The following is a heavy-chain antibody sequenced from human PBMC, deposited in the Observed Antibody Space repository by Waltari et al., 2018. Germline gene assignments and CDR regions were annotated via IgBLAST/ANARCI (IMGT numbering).Heavy chain of an antibody. CDR1: GYSISSGYY. Sequence: QVQLQESGPGLVKPSETLSLTCAVSGYSISSGYYWGWIRQPPGKGLEWIGSIYHSGSTYYNPSLKSRVTISVDTSKNQFSLKLSSVTAADTAVYYCARQGDYYGSGSYSYPSSFDYWGQGTLVTVSS. V-gene: IGHV4-38-2*01. D-gene: IGHD3-10*01. J-gene: IGHJ4*02. CDR3: ARQGDYYGSGSYSYPSSFDY. CDR2: IYHSGST.